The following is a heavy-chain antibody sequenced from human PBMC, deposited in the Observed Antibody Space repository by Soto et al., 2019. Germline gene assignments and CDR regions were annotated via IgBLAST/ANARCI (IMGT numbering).Heavy chain of an antibody. CDR1: GFTFTKAY. CDR2: IKGSHAGGTT. V-gene: IGHV3-15*01. CDR3: ATEGGYPGSNFYGAY. D-gene: IGHD1-26*01. J-gene: IGHJ4*02. Sequence: EVQLVESGGGLVEPGGSIRLSCVASGFTFTKAYMTWVRQAPGKGLEWVGRIKGSHAGGTTDYATSVKGRFTISGDDSKNTLYMQMNSLKTEDTCVYYCATEGGYPGSNFYGAYWGQGTLVTVSS.